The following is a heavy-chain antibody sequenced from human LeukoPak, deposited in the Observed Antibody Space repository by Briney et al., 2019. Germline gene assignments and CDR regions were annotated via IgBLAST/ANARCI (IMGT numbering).Heavy chain of an antibody. J-gene: IGHJ4*02. CDR1: GYTFTGYF. CDR2: INPNSGVT. V-gene: IGHV1-2*02. D-gene: IGHD6-19*01. Sequence: ASVKVSCKASGYTFTGYFMHWVRQAPGQGLEWLGWINPNSGVTNYAQKFQGRVTMTRDTSISTAYMELSRLRSDDTAVYYCARVIYRLVAGIPFDYWGQGTLVTVSS. CDR3: ARVIYRLVAGIPFDY.